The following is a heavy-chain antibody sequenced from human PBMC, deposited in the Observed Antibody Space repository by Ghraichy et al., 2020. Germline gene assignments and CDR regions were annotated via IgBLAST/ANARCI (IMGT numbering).Heavy chain of an antibody. D-gene: IGHD3-3*01. CDR3: ARVRITIFGVVTLFDP. V-gene: IGHV4-59*01. CDR1: GGSISSYY. CDR2: IYYSGST. Sequence: SETLSLTCTVSGGSISSYYWSWIRQPPGKGLEWIGYIYYSGSTNYNPSLKSRVTISVDTSKNQFSLKLSSVTAADTAVYYCARVRITIFGVVTLFDPWGQGTLVTVSS. J-gene: IGHJ5*02.